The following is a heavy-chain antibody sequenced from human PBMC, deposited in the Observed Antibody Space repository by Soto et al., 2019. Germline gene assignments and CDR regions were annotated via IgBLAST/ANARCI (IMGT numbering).Heavy chain of an antibody. CDR1: GGTFSSYA. J-gene: IGHJ1*01. CDR2: IIPIFGTA. V-gene: IGHV1-69*01. Sequence: QVQLVQSGAEVKKPGSSVKVSCKASGGTFSSYAISWVRQAPGQGLEWMGGIIPIFGTANYAQKFQGRVTITADESTSTAYMGLSSLRSEDTAVYYCARGFGYSSSWYGEYFQHWGQGTLVTVSS. CDR3: ARGFGYSSSWYGEYFQH. D-gene: IGHD6-13*01.